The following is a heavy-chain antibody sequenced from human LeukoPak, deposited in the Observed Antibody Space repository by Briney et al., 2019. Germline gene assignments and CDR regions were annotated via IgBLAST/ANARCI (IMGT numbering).Heavy chain of an antibody. CDR3: ARTPPGSSGFDY. J-gene: IGHJ4*02. D-gene: IGHD1-26*01. V-gene: IGHV4-4*02. CDR2: IYHSGST. CDR1: GFTFSNAW. Sequence: GSLRLSCAASGFTFSNAWMSWVRQAPGKGLEWIGEIYHSGSTNYNPSLKSRVTISVDKSKNQFSLKLSSVTAADTAVYYCARTPPGSSGFDYWGQGTLVTVSS.